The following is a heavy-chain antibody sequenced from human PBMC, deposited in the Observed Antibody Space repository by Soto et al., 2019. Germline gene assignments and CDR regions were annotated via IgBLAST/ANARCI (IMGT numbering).Heavy chain of an antibody. CDR2: ISTSGGST. CDR3: AKVQNYYYYGMDV. Sequence: LRLSCAASGFTFSSSAMSWVRQAPGKGLEWVSSISTSGGSTYYAASLKGRFTISRDNSKNTLYLQMNSLRVEDTAVYYCAKVQNYYYYGMDVWGQGTTVTVSS. V-gene: IGHV3-23*01. J-gene: IGHJ6*02. D-gene: IGHD1-1*01. CDR1: GFTFSSSA.